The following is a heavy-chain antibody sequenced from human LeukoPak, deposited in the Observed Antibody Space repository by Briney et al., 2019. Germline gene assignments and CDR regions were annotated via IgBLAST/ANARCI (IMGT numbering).Heavy chain of an antibody. J-gene: IGHJ4*02. V-gene: IGHV1-69*13. CDR3: ARDLDSSGYFDY. Sequence: SVKVSCKASGGTFSSYAISWVRQAPGQGLERMGGIIPIFGTANYAQKFQGRVTITADESTSTAYMELSSLRSEDTAVYYCARDLDSSGYFDYWGQGTLVTVSS. CDR1: GGTFSSYA. CDR2: IIPIFGTA. D-gene: IGHD3-22*01.